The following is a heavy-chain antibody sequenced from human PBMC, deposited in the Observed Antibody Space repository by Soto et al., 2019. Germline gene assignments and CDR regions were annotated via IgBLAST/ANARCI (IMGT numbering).Heavy chain of an antibody. J-gene: IGHJ4*02. CDR3: AKDDSSSWYRSGAFDY. D-gene: IGHD6-13*01. Sequence: GGSLRLSCAASGFTFSSYGMHWVRQAPGKGLEWVAVISYDGSNKYYADSVKGRFTISRDNSKNTLYLQMNSLRAEDTAVYYCAKDDSSSWYRSGAFDYWGQGTLVTVSS. V-gene: IGHV3-30*18. CDR1: GFTFSSYG. CDR2: ISYDGSNK.